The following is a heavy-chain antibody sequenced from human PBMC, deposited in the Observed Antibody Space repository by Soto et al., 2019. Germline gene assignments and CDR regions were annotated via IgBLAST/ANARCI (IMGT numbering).Heavy chain of an antibody. V-gene: IGHV3-23*01. CDR1: GFTFRNYA. D-gene: IGHD2-21*01. J-gene: IGHJ6*02. CDR2: IGTSGTPT. Sequence: GGSLRLSCIASGFTFRNYAMAWVRQAPGEDLEWVSAIGTSGTPTLYADSVKSRFSISRDDSRNTVSLQMNSLGVEDTATYYCTRILWSSRRDALDIGGQGTTVTVSS. CDR3: TRILWSSRRDALDI.